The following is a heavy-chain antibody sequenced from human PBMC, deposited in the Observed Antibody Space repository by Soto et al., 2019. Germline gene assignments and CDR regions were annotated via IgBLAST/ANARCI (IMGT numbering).Heavy chain of an antibody. D-gene: IGHD6-13*01. CDR2: ISYDGSNK. CDR1: GFTFSSYA. J-gene: IGHJ4*02. CDR3: AREAAALGPFDY. V-gene: IGHV3-30-3*01. Sequence: AGGSLRLSCAASGFTFSSYAMHWVRQAPGKGLEWVAVISYDGSNKYYADSVKGRFTISRDNSKNTLYLQMNSLRAEDTAVYYCAREAAALGPFDYWGQGTLVTVSS.